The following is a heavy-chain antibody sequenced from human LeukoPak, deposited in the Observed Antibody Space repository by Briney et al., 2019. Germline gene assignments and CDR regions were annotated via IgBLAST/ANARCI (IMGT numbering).Heavy chain of an antibody. J-gene: IGHJ4*02. V-gene: IGHV4-34*01. D-gene: IGHD3-16*02. CDR3: ARKEGNDYVWGSYRYNNYFDY. CDR2: INHSGST. Sequence: PSETLSLTCAVYGGSFSGYYWSWIRQPPGKGLEWIGEINHSGSTNYNPSLKSRVTISVDTSKNQFSLKLSSVTAADTAVYYCARKEGNDYVWGSYRYNNYFDYWGQGTLVTVSS. CDR1: GGSFSGYY.